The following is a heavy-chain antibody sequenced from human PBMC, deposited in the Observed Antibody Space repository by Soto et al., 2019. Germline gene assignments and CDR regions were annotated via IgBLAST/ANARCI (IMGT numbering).Heavy chain of an antibody. V-gene: IGHV4-39*01. J-gene: IGHJ5*02. D-gene: IGHD6-19*01. CDR3: ARHSLTDSSGWYLSWFDP. CDR1: GGSISSSSYY. Sequence: SETLSLTCTVSGGSISSSSYYWGWIRQPPGKGLEWIGSIYYSGSTYYNPSLKSRVTISVDTSKNQFSLKLSSVTAADTAVYYCARHSLTDSSGWYLSWFDPWGQGTLVTVSS. CDR2: IYYSGST.